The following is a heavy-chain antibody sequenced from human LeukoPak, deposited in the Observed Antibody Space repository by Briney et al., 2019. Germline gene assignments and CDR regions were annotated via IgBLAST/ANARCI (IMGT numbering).Heavy chain of an antibody. V-gene: IGHV3-30*18. CDR3: AKDDRWLPYDY. J-gene: IGHJ4*02. Sequence: GGSPRLSCAASGFTFSYYGIHWVRQAPGKGLEWVALISYDGSNKYYADSVKGRFTISRDNSKNTLYLQMNSLRAEDTAVYYCAKDDRWLPYDYWGQGTLVTVSS. CDR1: GFTFSYYG. CDR2: ISYDGSNK. D-gene: IGHD5-24*01.